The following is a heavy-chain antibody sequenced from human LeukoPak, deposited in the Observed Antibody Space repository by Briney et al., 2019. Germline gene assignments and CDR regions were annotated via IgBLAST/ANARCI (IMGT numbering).Heavy chain of an antibody. J-gene: IGHJ5*02. CDR1: GGSISSYY. Sequence: SETLSLTCTVSGGSISSYYWSWIRQPPGEGLEWIGYIYYSGSTNYNPSLKSRVTISVDTSKNQFSLKLSSVTAADTAVYYCARADSSSWYRWFDPWGQGTLVTVSS. CDR2: IYYSGST. D-gene: IGHD6-13*01. CDR3: ARADSSSWYRWFDP. V-gene: IGHV4-59*01.